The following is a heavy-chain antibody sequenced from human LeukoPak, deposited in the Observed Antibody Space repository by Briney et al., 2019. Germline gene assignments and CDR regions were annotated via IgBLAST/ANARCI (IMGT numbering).Heavy chain of an antibody. J-gene: IGHJ4*02. D-gene: IGHD6-13*01. CDR3: AKGSYSSSWYYFDD. V-gene: IGHV3-23*01. CDR1: GFTFSSYA. Sequence: GGSLRLSCAASGFTFSSYAMSWVRQAPGKGLEWVSAISGSGGSTYYADSVKGRFTISRDNSKNTLYLQMNSLRAEDAAVYYCAKGSYSSSWYYFDDWGQGTLVTVSS. CDR2: ISGSGGST.